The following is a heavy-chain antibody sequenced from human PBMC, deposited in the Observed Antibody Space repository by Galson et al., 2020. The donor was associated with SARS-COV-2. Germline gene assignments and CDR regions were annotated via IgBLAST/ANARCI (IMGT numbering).Heavy chain of an antibody. CDR1: GASISSESYY. CDR2: IYRDGNT. J-gene: IGHJ6*03. CDR3: ARDQWFGDVLPPFSYCMYF. V-gene: IGHV4-61*09. Sequence: SETLSLTCTVSGASISSESYYWRWIRQPAGKGLEWIGHIYRDGNTKYNPSLRSRAAISLDTSKNQFSLKLTSVTAADTAVYYCARDQWFGDVLPPFSYCMYFWGSGPTVTVSS. D-gene: IGHD3-10*01.